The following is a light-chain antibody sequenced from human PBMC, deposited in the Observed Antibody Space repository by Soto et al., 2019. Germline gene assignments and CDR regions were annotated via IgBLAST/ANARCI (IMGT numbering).Light chain of an antibody. Sequence: DIQMTQSPSSLSASVGDRVTITCQASQDISNHLNWYQQKPGKAPKLLIYAASSLQSGVPSRFSGSGSGTDFTLTISSLQPEDFATYYCQQSYSTPAFGQGTKVDI. CDR1: QDISNH. CDR2: AAS. J-gene: IGKJ1*01. CDR3: QQSYSTPA. V-gene: IGKV1-39*01.